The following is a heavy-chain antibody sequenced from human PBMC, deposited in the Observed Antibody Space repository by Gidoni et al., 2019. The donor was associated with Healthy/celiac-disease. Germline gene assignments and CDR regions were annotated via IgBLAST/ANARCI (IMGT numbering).Heavy chain of an antibody. J-gene: IGHJ4*02. CDR1: GFTFSSYA. D-gene: IGHD2-15*01. V-gene: IGHV3-23*04. Sequence: EVQLVESGGGFVQPGGSLRLSCAASGFTFSSYARSWVRQAPGKGLELVSAISGSGGRTYYADSVKGRFTISRDNSKNTLYLQMNSLRAEDTAVYYCAKDEGGLFDYWGQGTLVTVSS. CDR3: AKDEGGLFDY. CDR2: ISGSGGRT.